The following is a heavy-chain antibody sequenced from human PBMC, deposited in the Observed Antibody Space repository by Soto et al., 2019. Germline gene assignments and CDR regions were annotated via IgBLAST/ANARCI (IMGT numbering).Heavy chain of an antibody. V-gene: IGHV4-59*08. Sequence: QVQLQESGPGLVKPSETLSLTCTVSGGSISTYYWNWIRQPPGKGPEWIGYIYYSGSTDYNPSLKSRVTISEDTSKKQFSLKLRSVTAADTAVYYCARGNTDYYMDVWGKGTTVTVSS. CDR1: GGSISTYY. J-gene: IGHJ6*03. CDR2: IYYSGST. CDR3: ARGNTDYYMDV. D-gene: IGHD5-18*01.